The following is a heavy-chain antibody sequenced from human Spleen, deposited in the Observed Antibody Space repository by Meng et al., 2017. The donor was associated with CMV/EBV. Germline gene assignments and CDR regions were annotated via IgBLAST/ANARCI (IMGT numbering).Heavy chain of an antibody. CDR3: ASIVGATDY. V-gene: IGHV4-34*01. D-gene: IGHD1-26*01. CDR2: INHSGST. CDR1: GGSFSGYY. Sequence: LSLHCAGYGGSFSGYYWSWIRQPPGKGLEWIGEINHSGSTNYNPSLKSRVTISVDTSKNQFSLKLSSVTAADTAVYYCASIVGATDYWGQGTLVTVSS. J-gene: IGHJ4*02.